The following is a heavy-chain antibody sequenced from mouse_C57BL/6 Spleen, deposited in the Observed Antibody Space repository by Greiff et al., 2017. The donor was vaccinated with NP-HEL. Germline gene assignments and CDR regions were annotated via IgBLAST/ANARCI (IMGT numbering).Heavy chain of an antibody. Sequence: EVQLVESGGGLVQPGGSLSLSCAASGFTFTDYYMSWVRQPPGKALEWLGFIRNKANGYTTEYSASVKGRFTISRDNSQSILYLQMNALRAEGSATYYCARYREYYFDYWGQGTTLTVSS. J-gene: IGHJ2*01. CDR3: ARYREYYFDY. V-gene: IGHV7-3*01. CDR1: GFTFTDYY. CDR2: IRNKANGYTT.